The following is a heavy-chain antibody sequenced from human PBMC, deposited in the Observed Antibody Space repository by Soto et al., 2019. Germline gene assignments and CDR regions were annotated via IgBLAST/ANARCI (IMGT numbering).Heavy chain of an antibody. CDR2: INHSGST. CDR3: ARGIGGYYDSSGYYYDY. D-gene: IGHD3-22*01. Sequence: SETVSLTCAVYGGSFSGYYWSWIRQPPGKGLEWIGEINHSGSTNYNPSLKSRVTISVDTSKNQFSLKLSSVTAADTAVYYCARGIGGYYDSSGYYYDYWGQGTLVTVSS. CDR1: GGSFSGYY. V-gene: IGHV4-34*01. J-gene: IGHJ4*02.